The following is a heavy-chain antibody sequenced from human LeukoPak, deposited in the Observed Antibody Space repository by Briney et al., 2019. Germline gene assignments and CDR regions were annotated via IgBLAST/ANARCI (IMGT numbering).Heavy chain of an antibody. D-gene: IGHD3-3*01. Sequence: GGSLRLSCAASKFTFSSFAMSWVRQAPGRGLGWVSGISATGDSTYYADSVKGRFTISRDNSRNTLYLQMNSLRAEDTAVYYCANGNGQRFLEWLHEVHFDYWGQGTLVTVSS. J-gene: IGHJ4*02. CDR1: KFTFSSFA. V-gene: IGHV3-23*01. CDR3: ANGNGQRFLEWLHEVHFDY. CDR2: ISATGDST.